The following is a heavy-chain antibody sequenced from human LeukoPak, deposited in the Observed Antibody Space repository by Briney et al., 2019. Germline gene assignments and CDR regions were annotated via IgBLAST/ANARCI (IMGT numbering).Heavy chain of an antibody. J-gene: IGHJ4*02. Sequence: GASVKVSCKASGYTFTSYYMHWVRQAPGQGLEWMGIINPSGGSTSYAQKFQGRVTMTRDTSTGTVYMELSSLRSEDTAVYYCARMGYYDYVWGSYRYHYFDYWGQGTLVTVSS. CDR3: ARMGYYDYVWGSYRYHYFDY. CDR1: GYTFTSYY. CDR2: INPSGGST. V-gene: IGHV1-46*01. D-gene: IGHD3-16*02.